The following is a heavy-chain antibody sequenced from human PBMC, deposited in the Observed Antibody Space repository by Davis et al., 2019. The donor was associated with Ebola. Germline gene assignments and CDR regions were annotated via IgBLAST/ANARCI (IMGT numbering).Heavy chain of an antibody. CDR3: ARAEDDYGEYPDALDI. D-gene: IGHD4-17*01. J-gene: IGHJ3*02. CDR1: GFTFSSYS. V-gene: IGHV3-21*01. Sequence: GESLKISCAASGFTFSSYSMNWVRQAPGKGLEWVSSISSSSSYIYYADSVKGRFTISRDNAKNSLYLQMNSLRAEDTAVYYCARAEDDYGEYPDALDIWGQGTVVTVSS. CDR2: ISSSSSYI.